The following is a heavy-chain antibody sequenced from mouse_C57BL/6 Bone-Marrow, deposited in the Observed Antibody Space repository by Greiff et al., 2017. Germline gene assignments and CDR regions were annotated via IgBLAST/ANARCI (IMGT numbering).Heavy chain of an antibody. CDR1: GYTFTSYW. J-gene: IGHJ4*01. Sequence: QVQLQQPGAELVKPGASVKLSCKASGYTFTSYWMQWVKQRPGQGLEWIGEIDPSDGSTNYNQKFKGKATLTVDPSSSTAYMQLSSLTSEDSAVYSCARYYYYYGSSYWALDYWGQGTTVTVSS. V-gene: IGHV1-50*01. D-gene: IGHD1-1*01. CDR2: IDPSDGST. CDR3: ARYYYYYGSSYWALDY.